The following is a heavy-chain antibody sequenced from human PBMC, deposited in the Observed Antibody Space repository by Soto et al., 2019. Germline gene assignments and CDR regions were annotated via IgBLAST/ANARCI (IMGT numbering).Heavy chain of an antibody. D-gene: IGHD2-21*02. CDR1: GFTFTSNS. Sequence: EVQLVESGGGLVQTGGPLRLSCAASGFTFTSNSMNWVSQAPGKGLEWISYITSSSSTIYYAESVKGRFTISRDNAKNSLYLQMNSLRDEDTAVYYCARGRVGTAYFDCWGQGTLVTVST. CDR3: ARGRVGTAYFDC. CDR2: ITSSSSTI. J-gene: IGHJ4*02. V-gene: IGHV3-48*02.